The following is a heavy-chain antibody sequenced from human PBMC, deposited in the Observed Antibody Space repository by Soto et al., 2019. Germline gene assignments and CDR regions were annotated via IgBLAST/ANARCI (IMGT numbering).Heavy chain of an antibody. Sequence: QVQLQESGPGLVKPSETLSLTCTVSGGSMSSYYWSWIRQPPGKGLEWIGYIYYSGSTNYNPSLTSRVTISVDTSKNQFSRRLSSVTAADTAVYYCATTHSSGRPIFDYWGQGTLVTVSS. CDR3: ATTHSSGRPIFDY. D-gene: IGHD6-19*01. CDR2: IYYSGST. J-gene: IGHJ4*02. V-gene: IGHV4-59*08. CDR1: GGSMSSYY.